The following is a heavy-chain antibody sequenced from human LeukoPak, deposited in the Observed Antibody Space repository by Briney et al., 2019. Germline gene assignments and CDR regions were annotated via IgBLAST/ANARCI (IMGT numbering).Heavy chain of an antibody. CDR1: EFTFSNYG. Sequence: GGSLRLSCEASEFTFSNYGMHWVRQAPGKRLEWLAVISNDGSSRQYRDSVKGRFTVSRDNSKNTLYLQMNSLRAEDTAVYYCVSGTCGGSCYILDYWGQGTLVTVSS. CDR2: ISNDGSSR. V-gene: IGHV3-30*03. J-gene: IGHJ4*02. CDR3: VSGTCGGSCYILDY. D-gene: IGHD2-15*01.